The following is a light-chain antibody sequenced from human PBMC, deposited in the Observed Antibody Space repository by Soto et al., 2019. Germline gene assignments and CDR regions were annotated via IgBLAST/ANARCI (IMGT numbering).Light chain of an antibody. V-gene: IGKV3D-20*02. Sequence: EIVLTQSPGTLSLSPGERATLSCRASQSVSSSYLAWYLQKPGQAPRLLIYGASSRATGIPDRFSGSGSGTDFTLTISSLEPEDFAVYYCQQRSNWPRTFGQGTKVDIK. CDR1: QSVSSSY. CDR3: QQRSNWPRT. CDR2: GAS. J-gene: IGKJ1*01.